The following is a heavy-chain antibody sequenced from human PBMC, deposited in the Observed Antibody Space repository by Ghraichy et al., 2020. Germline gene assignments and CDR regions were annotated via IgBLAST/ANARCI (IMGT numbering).Heavy chain of an antibody. CDR3: AKKGHPSGEEFGIDY. CDR2: ISGGGYLT. J-gene: IGHJ4*02. V-gene: IGHV3-23*01. D-gene: IGHD3-10*01. CDR1: GFTFSSYA. Sequence: GGSLRLSCAASGFTFSSYAMSWVRQAPGKGLEWVSTISGGGYLTYSAASVKGRFTISRDNSKNTLYLQMNSLRADDTGVYYCAKKGHPSGEEFGIDYWGQGTMVTVSA.